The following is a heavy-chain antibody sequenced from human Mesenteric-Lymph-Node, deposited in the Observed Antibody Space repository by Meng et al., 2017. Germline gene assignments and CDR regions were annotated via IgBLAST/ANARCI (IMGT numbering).Heavy chain of an antibody. Sequence: SETLSLTCAVYGGSFSGYYWSWIRQPPGKGLEWIGEINHSGSTNYNPSLKSRVTISVDTSKNQFSLKLSSVTAADTAVYYCAGEDSSTRYCSGGSCGKTDYWGQGTLVTVSS. V-gene: IGHV4-34*01. CDR3: AGEDSSTRYCSGGSCGKTDY. CDR1: GGSFSGYY. J-gene: IGHJ4*02. D-gene: IGHD2-15*01. CDR2: INHSGST.